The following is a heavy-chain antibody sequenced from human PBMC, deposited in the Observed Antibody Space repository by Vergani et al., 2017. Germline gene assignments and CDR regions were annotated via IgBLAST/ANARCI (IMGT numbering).Heavy chain of an antibody. CDR1: GYSFTSYW. CDR3: ARHKNNSNGRDAFDS. V-gene: IGHV5-10-1*03. CDR2: IDPSDSYT. Sequence: EVQLVQSGAEVKKPGESLRISCKGSGYSFTSYWISWVRQMPGKGLEWMGRIDPSDSYTNYSPSFQGHVTISADKSISTAYLQWSSLKASDTAMYYWARHKNNSNGRDAFDSWGQGTMVTVSS. D-gene: IGHD2/OR15-2a*01. J-gene: IGHJ3*02.